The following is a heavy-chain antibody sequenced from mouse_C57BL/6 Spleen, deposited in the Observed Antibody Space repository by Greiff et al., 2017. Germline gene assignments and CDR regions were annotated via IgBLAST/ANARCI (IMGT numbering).Heavy chain of an antibody. CDR1: GYTFTDYY. Sequence: VQLQQSGAELVRPGASVKLSCKASGYTFTDYYINWVKQRPGQGLEWIARIYPGSGNTYYNEKFKGKATLTAEKSSSTAYMQLSSLTSEDSAVYFCARARLTGFDYWGQGTTLTVSS. V-gene: IGHV1-76*01. D-gene: IGHD4-1*01. CDR2: IYPGSGNT. CDR3: ARARLTGFDY. J-gene: IGHJ2*01.